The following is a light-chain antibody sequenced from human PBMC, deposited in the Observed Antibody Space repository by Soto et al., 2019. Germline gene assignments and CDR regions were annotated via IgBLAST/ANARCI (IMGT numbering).Light chain of an antibody. CDR1: QSVSSY. CDR2: DAS. CDR3: QQRSNWPLT. J-gene: IGKJ4*01. Sequence: EIVLTQSPATLSLSPWEIATLSCRASQSVSSYLAWYQQKPGQAPRLLIYDASNRATGIPARFSGSGSGTDFTLTISSLEPEDFAVYYCQQRSNWPLTFGGGTKV. V-gene: IGKV3-11*01.